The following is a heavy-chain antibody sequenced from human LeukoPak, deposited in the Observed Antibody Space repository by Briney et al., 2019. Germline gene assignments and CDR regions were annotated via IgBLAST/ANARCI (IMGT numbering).Heavy chain of an antibody. D-gene: IGHD3-10*01. CDR1: GFTVSNYW. V-gene: IGHV3-7*03. Sequence: PGGALRLSCAASGFTVSNYWMNWVRQAPGRGLEGVAKRKAYGNAKYYVDPAKGRCTISRDNAKNSVYLQMNSLRAEDTALYYCVKGRHYYGSGSYPDAFDIWGQGTMVTVSS. CDR2: RKAYGNAK. CDR3: VKGRHYYGSGSYPDAFDI. J-gene: IGHJ3*02.